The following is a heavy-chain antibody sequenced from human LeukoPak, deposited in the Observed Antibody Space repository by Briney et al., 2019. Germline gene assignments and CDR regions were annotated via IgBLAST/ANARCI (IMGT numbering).Heavy chain of an antibody. CDR2: ISGSGGST. Sequence: GASLRLSCAASGFTFSSYAMSWVRQPPGKGLEWVSAISGSGGSTYYADSVKGRLTIYRDNPKAALYLQMNSLRAEHTAVYYCSKLLLDYFDLWPRKTLDRVSS. D-gene: IGHD2-15*01. V-gene: IGHV3-23*01. CDR3: SKLLLDYFDL. CDR1: GFTFSSYA. J-gene: IGHJ4*02.